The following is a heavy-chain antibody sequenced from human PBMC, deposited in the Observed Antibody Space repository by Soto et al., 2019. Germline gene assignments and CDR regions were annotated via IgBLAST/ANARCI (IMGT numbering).Heavy chain of an antibody. CDR2: ISSSGGSR. CDR3: AKDPPSPWTANWVDP. D-gene: IGHD1-1*01. J-gene: IGHJ5*02. V-gene: IGHV3-23*01. CDR1: GFTFNTFA. Sequence: EEQVSESGGALVQPGGSLRLSCAASGFTFNTFAMSWIRQAPGKGLEWVSHISSSGGSRDYADSLRGRFTISRDNSKKVLFLQMNSLRADDTATYYCAKDPPSPWTANWVDPWGKGTLVTVSS.